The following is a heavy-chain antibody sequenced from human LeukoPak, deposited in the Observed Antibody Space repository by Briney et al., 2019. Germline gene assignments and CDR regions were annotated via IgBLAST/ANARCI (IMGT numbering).Heavy chain of an antibody. D-gene: IGHD3-10*01. V-gene: IGHV1-69*01. CDR1: VGTFTSYA. CDR2: IIPIFGTA. Sequence: SAKVSCKASVGTFTSYAISWVRQAPGQGLEWMGGIIPIFGTANYAQKFQGRVTITADESTSTAYMELSSLRSEDTAGYYCARMEGPGVILDSPFDYWGQGTLVTVSS. CDR3: ARMEGPGVILDSPFDY. J-gene: IGHJ4*02.